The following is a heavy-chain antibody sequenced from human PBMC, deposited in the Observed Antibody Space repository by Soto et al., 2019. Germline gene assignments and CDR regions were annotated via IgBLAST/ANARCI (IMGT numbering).Heavy chain of an antibody. Sequence: SLRLSCAASGFTFSNAWMSWVRQAPGKGLEWVGRIKSKTDGGTTDYAAPVKGRFTISRDDSKNTLYLQMNSLKTEDTAVYYCTTPPLTVRGAVDYWGQGTLVTVSS. J-gene: IGHJ4*02. CDR3: TTPPLTVRGAVDY. D-gene: IGHD3-10*01. CDR1: GFTFSNAW. CDR2: IKSKTDGGTT. V-gene: IGHV3-15*01.